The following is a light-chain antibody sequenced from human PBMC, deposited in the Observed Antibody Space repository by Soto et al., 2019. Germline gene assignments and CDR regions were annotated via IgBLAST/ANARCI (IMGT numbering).Light chain of an antibody. J-gene: IGLJ1*01. Sequence: QSALTQPPSVSGSPGQSVTISCTGTRSDVGSYNSVSWYQQPPGTVPKLMIYDVTNRRSGVPDRFSGSKSGNTASLTISGLQAEDEADYYCSSYTTSNTYVFGTGTKVTVL. CDR1: RSDVGSYNS. CDR3: SSYTTSNTYV. CDR2: DVT. V-gene: IGLV2-18*02.